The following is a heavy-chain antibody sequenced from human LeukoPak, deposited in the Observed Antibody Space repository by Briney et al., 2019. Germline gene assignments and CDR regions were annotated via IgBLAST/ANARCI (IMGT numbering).Heavy chain of an antibody. CDR2: IIPIFGTA. J-gene: IGHJ5*02. D-gene: IGHD5-18*01. CDR3: ARGPVDTAMGRGIQNWFDP. Sequence: SVKVSCKASRGTFSSYAISWVRQAPGPGLEGMGGIIPIFGTANYAQKFQGRVTITADESTSTAYMELSSLRSEDTAVYYCARGPVDTAMGRGIQNWFDPWGQGTLVTVSS. V-gene: IGHV1-69*01. CDR1: RGTFSSYA.